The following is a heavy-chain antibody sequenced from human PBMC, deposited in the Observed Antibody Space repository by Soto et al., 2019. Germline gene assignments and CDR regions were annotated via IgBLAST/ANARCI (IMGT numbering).Heavy chain of an antibody. CDR3: ARGSEVPAAITWFDP. Sequence: QVQLQESGPGLVKPSETLSLTCTVSGGSISSYYWSWIRQPPGKGLEWIGYIYYSGSTNYNPSLKSRVTISVDTSKNQFSLKLSSVTAADTAVYYCARGSEVPAAITWFDPWGQGTLVTVSS. J-gene: IGHJ5*02. D-gene: IGHD2-2*02. CDR1: GGSISSYY. V-gene: IGHV4-59*01. CDR2: IYYSGST.